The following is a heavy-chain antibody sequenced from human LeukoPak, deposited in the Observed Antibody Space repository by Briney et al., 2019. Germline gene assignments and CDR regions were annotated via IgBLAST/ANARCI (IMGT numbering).Heavy chain of an antibody. CDR3: ARGLPTFGGVISDY. D-gene: IGHD3-16*02. J-gene: IGHJ4*02. CDR2: INHSGSP. Sequence: SETLSLTCAVYGGSFSGYYWSWIRQPPGKGLEWIGEINHSGSPNYNPYLKSRVTISVDTSKNQFSLKLSSVTAADTAVYYCARGLPTFGGVISDYWGQGTLVTVSS. CDR1: GGSFSGYY. V-gene: IGHV4-34*01.